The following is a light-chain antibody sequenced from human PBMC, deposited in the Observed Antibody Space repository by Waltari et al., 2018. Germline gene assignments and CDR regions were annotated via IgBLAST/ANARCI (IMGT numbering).Light chain of an antibody. J-gene: IGKJ1*01. Sequence: EIVLSQSPRTPSLSPGERATLSCRASQSIGMYLAWYQQKPDQAPRLLIYGASSRATGIPDRFSGSGSGTDFSLTISRLEPEDFAVYYCQNHERLPATFGQGTKVEIK. CDR3: QNHERLPAT. CDR1: QSIGMY. CDR2: GAS. V-gene: IGKV3-20*01.